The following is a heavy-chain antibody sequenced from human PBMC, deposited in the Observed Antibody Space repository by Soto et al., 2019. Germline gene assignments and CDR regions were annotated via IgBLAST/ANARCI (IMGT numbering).Heavy chain of an antibody. CDR2: IWYDGSNK. D-gene: IGHD3-9*01. V-gene: IGHV3-33*01. CDR1: GFTFSSYG. J-gene: IGHJ4*02. CDR3: ARDHHVLRYFDWLLYY. Sequence: GGSLRLSCAASGFTFSSYGMHWVRQAPGKGLEWVAVIWYDGSNKYYADSVKGRLTISRNNSKNTLYLQMNSLRAEDTAVYYCARDHHVLRYFDWLLYYWGQGTLVTVSS.